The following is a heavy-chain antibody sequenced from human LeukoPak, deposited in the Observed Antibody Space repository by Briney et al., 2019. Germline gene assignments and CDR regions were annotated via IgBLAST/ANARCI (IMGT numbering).Heavy chain of an antibody. J-gene: IGHJ5*02. Sequence: PGGSLRLSCAASGFTFSSYAMSWVRQAPGKGLEWVSAISGSGGSTYYADSVKGRFTISRDNSKNTLYLQMNSLRAEDTAVYYCASGGDRHGSHPRFDPWGQGTLVTVSS. D-gene: IGHD3-10*01. CDR2: ISGSGGST. CDR1: GFTFSSYA. V-gene: IGHV3-23*01. CDR3: ASGGDRHGSHPRFDP.